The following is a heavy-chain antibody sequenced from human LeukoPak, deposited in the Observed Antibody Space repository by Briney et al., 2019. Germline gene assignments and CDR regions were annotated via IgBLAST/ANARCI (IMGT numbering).Heavy chain of an antibody. Sequence: SQTLSLTCTVSGDSVSSGDYYWNWIRQTPGKGLEWIGYIYYNGGSHYNPSLKSRVIISVDTSHNQFSLRLSSVTAADTAVYYCARDYCGSGSFEPWGQGTLVTVSS. J-gene: IGHJ5*02. V-gene: IGHV4-30-4*01. CDR1: GDSVSSGDYY. CDR3: ARDYCGSGSFEP. CDR2: IYYNGGS. D-gene: IGHD3-10*01.